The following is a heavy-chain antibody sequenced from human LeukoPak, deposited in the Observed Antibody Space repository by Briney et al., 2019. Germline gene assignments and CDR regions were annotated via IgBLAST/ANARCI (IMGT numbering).Heavy chain of an antibody. D-gene: IGHD4-17*01. Sequence: ESLKISCAVSGFTVTDNYMSWVRQAPGKGLQWVSVFYPDGRTYYADSVKGRFTISRDNSRNTLLLQLNSLRADDTAVYYCARTNPVYGDYDYWGQGTLVTVSS. CDR2: FYPDGRT. CDR3: ARTNPVYGDYDY. V-gene: IGHV3-53*01. J-gene: IGHJ4*02. CDR1: GFTVTDNY.